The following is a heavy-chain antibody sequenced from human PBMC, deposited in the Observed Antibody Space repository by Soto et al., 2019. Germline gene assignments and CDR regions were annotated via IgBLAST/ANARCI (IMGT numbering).Heavy chain of an antibody. D-gene: IGHD2-2*01. J-gene: IGHJ5*02. CDR2: IYYSGTT. CDR3: ARQGGYCSSTSCYRSWFDL. V-gene: IGHV4-39*01. CDR1: GGSISTSSYY. Sequence: SETLSLTCTVSGGSISTSSYYWGWIRQPPGKGLEWLGSIYYSGTTYYNPSLKSRVTISVDRSKNQFSLNLSSVTAADTALFHCARQGGYCSSTSCYRSWFDLWGQGTPVNVSS.